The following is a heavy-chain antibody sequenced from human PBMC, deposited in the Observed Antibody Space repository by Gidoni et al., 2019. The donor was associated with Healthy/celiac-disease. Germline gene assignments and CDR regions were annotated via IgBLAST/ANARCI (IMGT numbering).Heavy chain of an antibody. CDR2: IWYDGSNK. V-gene: IGHV3-33*01. D-gene: IGHD5-12*01. CDR3: ARDPAFGATILDY. J-gene: IGHJ4*02. CDR1: GFTFSSYG. Sequence: QVQLVESGGGVVQPGRSLRLSCAASGFTFSSYGMHWVRQAPGKGREWVAVIWYDGSNKYYADSVKGRFTISRDNSKNTLYLQMNSLRAEDTAVYYCARDPAFGATILDYWGQGTLVTVSS.